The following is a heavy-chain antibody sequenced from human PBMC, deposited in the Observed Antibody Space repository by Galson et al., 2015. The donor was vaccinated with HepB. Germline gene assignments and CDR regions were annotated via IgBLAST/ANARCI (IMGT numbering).Heavy chain of an antibody. CDR3: AKDGSGSYYNKKNRNYYFDY. CDR2: ISGSGGST. CDR1: GFTFSSYA. V-gene: IGHV3-23*01. J-gene: IGHJ4*02. D-gene: IGHD3-10*01. Sequence: SLRLSCAASGFTFSSYAMSWVRQAPGKGLEWVSAISGSGGSTYYADSVKGRFTISRDNSKNTLYLQMNSLRAEDTAVYYCAKDGSGSYYNKKNRNYYFDYWGQGTLVTVSS.